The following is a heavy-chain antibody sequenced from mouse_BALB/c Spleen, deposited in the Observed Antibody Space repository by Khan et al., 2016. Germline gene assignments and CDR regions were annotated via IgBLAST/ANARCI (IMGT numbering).Heavy chain of an antibody. D-gene: IGHD2-3*01. CDR1: GFTFNTNA. CDR3: VKSDGYAFTY. V-gene: IGHV10S3*01. J-gene: IGHJ3*01. Sequence: EVQLVETGGGLVQPKGSLKLSCVASGFTFNTNAMNWVRQSPGKGLEWVARISNKSNNYATYYAHSVKDRFTISRDDSPNMLYLQIPTLKTEDTARYYCVKSDGYAFTYGGQGTLVTGAA. CDR2: ISNKSNNYAT.